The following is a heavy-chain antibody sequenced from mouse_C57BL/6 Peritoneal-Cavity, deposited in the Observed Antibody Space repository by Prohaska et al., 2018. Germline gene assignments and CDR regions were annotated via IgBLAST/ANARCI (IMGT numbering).Heavy chain of an antibody. D-gene: IGHD1-1*02. Sequence: GFTFSGFWMSWVRQTPGKTLEWIGDINSDGSAINYAPSIKDRFTISRDNDKSTLYLQMSNVRSEDTATYFCMRYGGNYWYFDVWGTGTTVTVSS. J-gene: IGHJ1*03. V-gene: IGHV11-2*01. CDR2: INSDGSAI. CDR1: GFTFSGFW. CDR3: MRYGGNYWYFDV.